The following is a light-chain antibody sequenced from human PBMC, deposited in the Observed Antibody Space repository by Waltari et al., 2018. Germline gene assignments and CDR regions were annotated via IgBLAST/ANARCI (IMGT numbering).Light chain of an antibody. CDR3: QQYGNSPR. CDR1: QSVGSTY. CDR2: GAS. Sequence: EMVLTQSPGTLSLSPGERATLSCRASQSVGSTYLAWYQHKPGQAPRLLIYGASSRATGIPDRFSGSGSGTDFTLTFSRLEPEDSAVYYCQQYGNSPRFGQGTKVEIK. V-gene: IGKV3-20*01. J-gene: IGKJ1*01.